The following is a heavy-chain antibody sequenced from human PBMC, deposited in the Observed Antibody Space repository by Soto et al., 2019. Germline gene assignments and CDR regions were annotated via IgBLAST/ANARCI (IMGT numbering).Heavy chain of an antibody. CDR1: GGTISRGYYY. D-gene: IGHD1-26*01. CDR3: ARRYGGNFDF. Sequence: SETLSLTFTVSGGTISRGYYYWSWIRQHPGKGLEWIGHFYYSGSTYYNPSLKSRVTISADTSKNQFSLKLSSVTAADTAVYYCARRYGGNFDFWGQGTLVTVSS. J-gene: IGHJ4*02. CDR2: FYYSGST. V-gene: IGHV4-31*03.